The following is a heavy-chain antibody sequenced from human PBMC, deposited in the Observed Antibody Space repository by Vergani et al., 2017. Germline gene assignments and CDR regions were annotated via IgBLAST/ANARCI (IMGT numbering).Heavy chain of an antibody. Sequence: QVQLVQSGAEVKKPGASVKVSCKVSGYTLTELSMHWVRQAPGKGLEWMGGFDPEDGETIYAQKFQGRVTMTEDTSTDTAYMELSSLRSEDTAVYYCAREQGYYYDSSGYYVRLNWLTPGAREPWSPSPQ. V-gene: IGHV1-24*01. CDR3: AREQGYYYDSSGYYVRLNWLTP. D-gene: IGHD3-22*01. CDR1: GYTLTELS. CDR2: FDPEDGET. J-gene: IGHJ5*02.